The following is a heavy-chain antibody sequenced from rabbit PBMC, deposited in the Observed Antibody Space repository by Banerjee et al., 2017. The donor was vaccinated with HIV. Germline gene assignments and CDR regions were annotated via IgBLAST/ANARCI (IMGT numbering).Heavy chain of an antibody. Sequence: QLKESGGGLVQPGGSLTLSCKASGFDVNTYYMSWVRQAPGKGLEWIGYIDPVFGGTYYTSWVNGRFTISSHDAQNTLYLQLNSLTAADTATYFCARDFNLWGPGTLVTVS. CDR1: GFDVNTYY. CDR3: ARDFNL. CDR2: IDPVFGGT. J-gene: IGHJ4*01. V-gene: IGHV1S7*01.